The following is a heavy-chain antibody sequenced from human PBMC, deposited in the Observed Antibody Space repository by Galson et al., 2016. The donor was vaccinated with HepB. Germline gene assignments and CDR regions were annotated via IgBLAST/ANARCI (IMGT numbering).Heavy chain of an antibody. CDR2: IWYDGSNK. CDR3: AANTAMVSYGMDV. J-gene: IGHJ6*02. Sequence: SLRLSCAASGFTFSSYGMHWVRQAPGQGLEWVAVIWYDGSNKYYAHSVQGRFTISRDNSKNTLYLQMNSLRAEDTAVYYRAANTAMVSYGMDVWGQGTTVTVSS. D-gene: IGHD5-18*01. V-gene: IGHV3-33*01. CDR1: GFTFSSYG.